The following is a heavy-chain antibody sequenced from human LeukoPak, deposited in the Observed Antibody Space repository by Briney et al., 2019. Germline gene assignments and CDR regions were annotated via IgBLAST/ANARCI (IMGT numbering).Heavy chain of an antibody. CDR1: GDSMSGYY. CDR2: IYYSGST. D-gene: IGHD3-22*01. CDR3: ARVMSYYDSSGYYHRDAFDI. J-gene: IGHJ3*02. Sequence: PSETLSLTCSVSGDSMSGYYWSWIRQPPGKGLEWIGYIYYSGSTNYNPSLKSRVTISVDTSKNQFSLKLSSVTAADTAVYYCARVMSYYDSSGYYHRDAFDIWGQGTMVTVSS. V-gene: IGHV4-59*01.